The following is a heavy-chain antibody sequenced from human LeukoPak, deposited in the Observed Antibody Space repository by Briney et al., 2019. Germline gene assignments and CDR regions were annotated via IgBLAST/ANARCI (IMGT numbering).Heavy chain of an antibody. CDR1: GGSISSSSYY. Sequence: SETLSLTCTVSGGSISSSSYYWGWIRQPPGKGLEWIGSIYYSGSTYYNPSLKSRVTISVDTSKNQFSLKLSSVTAADTAVYYCARLPGLYCYYMDVWGKGTTVTVSS. V-gene: IGHV4-39*01. CDR2: IYYSGST. CDR3: ARLPGLYCYYMDV. J-gene: IGHJ6*03.